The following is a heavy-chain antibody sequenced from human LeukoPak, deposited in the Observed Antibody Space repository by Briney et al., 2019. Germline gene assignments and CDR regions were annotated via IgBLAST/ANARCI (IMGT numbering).Heavy chain of an antibody. Sequence: GGSLRLSCAASGFTFSSYAMHWVRQAPGKGLEWVAVISYDGSNKYYADSVKGRFTISRDNSKNTLYLQMNSLRAEDTAVYYCARDARWLVNGWYFDYWGQGTLVTVSS. D-gene: IGHD6-19*01. CDR1: GFTFSSYA. V-gene: IGHV3-30*04. J-gene: IGHJ4*02. CDR3: ARDARWLVNGWYFDY. CDR2: ISYDGSNK.